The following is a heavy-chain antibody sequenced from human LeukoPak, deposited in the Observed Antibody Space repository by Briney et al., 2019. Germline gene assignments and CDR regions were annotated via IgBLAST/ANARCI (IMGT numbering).Heavy chain of an antibody. CDR3: TTHSAAASYYFDY. V-gene: IGHV3-15*01. D-gene: IGHD6-13*01. CDR2: IKSKTDGGTT. CDR1: GFTFNKAW. Sequence: GGSLRLSCAASGFTFNKAWMSWVRQAPGKGLEWVGRIKSKTDGGTTDYAAPVKGRFTISRDDSKNTLYLQMNSLKTEDTAVYYCTTHSAAASYYFDYWGQGTLVTVSS. J-gene: IGHJ4*02.